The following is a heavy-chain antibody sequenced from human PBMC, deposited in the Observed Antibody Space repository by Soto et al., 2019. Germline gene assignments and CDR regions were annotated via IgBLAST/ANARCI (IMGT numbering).Heavy chain of an antibody. D-gene: IGHD3-10*01. CDR3: ARYGQNLAPYAFDM. Sequence: QVQLVESGGGVVQPGMSLRLSCATSGFSFSSHAMHWVRQAPGQGLEWVAQIWSDGSNRYYADSMRGRFTISRDWSKNTAFLQMDSLRAEDTAVYYCARYGQNLAPYAFDMWGQGTLVTVAS. CDR2: IWSDGSNR. CDR1: GFSFSSHA. V-gene: IGHV3-33*01. J-gene: IGHJ3*02.